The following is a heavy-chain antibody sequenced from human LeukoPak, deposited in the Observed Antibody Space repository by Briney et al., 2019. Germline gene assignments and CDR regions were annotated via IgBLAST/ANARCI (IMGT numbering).Heavy chain of an antibody. CDR1: GYRFTSSG. V-gene: IGHV1-18*01. D-gene: IGHD3-16*01. Sequence: ASVKVSCKASGYRFTSSGISWVRQAPGQGLEWMGWISGYNGETNYVQKFQGRVTMTTDSSTSTAYMELRSLRSDDTAVYYCAREEGGNYYYMDVWGKGTTVTVSS. CDR3: AREEGGNYYYMDV. J-gene: IGHJ6*03. CDR2: ISGYNGET.